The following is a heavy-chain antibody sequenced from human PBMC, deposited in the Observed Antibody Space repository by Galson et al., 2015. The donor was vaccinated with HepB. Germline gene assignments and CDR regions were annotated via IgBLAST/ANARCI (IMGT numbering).Heavy chain of an antibody. CDR3: ARERLRWSVRNMDV. CDR2: IWYDGSNK. J-gene: IGHJ6*03. V-gene: IGHV3-33*01. CDR1: GFTFSSYG. D-gene: IGHD4-23*01. Sequence: SLRLSCAASGFTFSSYGMHWVRQAPGKGLEWVAVIWYDGSNKYYADSVKGRFTISRDNSKNTLYLQMNSLRAEDTAVYYCARERLRWSVRNMDVWGKGTTVTVSS.